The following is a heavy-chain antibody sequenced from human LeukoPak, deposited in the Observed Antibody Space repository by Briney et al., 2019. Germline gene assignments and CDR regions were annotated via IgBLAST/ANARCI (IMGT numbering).Heavy chain of an antibody. CDR3: AKEQWMPGIAAAAGWCFDY. CDR2: ISYDGSNK. CDR1: GFTFSSYG. Sequence: GGSLRLSCAASGFTFSSYGMHWVRQAPGKGLEWVAVISYDGSNKYYADSVKGRFTISRDNSKNTLYLQMNSLRAEDTAVYYCAKEQWMPGIAAAAGWCFDYWGQGTLVTVSS. J-gene: IGHJ4*02. V-gene: IGHV3-30*18. D-gene: IGHD6-13*01.